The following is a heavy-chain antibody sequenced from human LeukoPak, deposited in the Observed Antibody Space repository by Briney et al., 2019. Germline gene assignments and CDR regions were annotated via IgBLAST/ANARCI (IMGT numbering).Heavy chain of an antibody. CDR2: ISGSGGST. J-gene: IGHJ4*02. Sequence: GGSLRLSCAASGFTFSSYAMSWVRQAPGKGLEWVSAISGSGGSTYHPDSVKGRFTISRDNSKNTLYLQMNSLRAEDTAVYYCAKDRGDMVRGVINPHLYFDYWGQGTLVTVSS. V-gene: IGHV3-23*01. D-gene: IGHD3-10*01. CDR1: GFTFSSYA. CDR3: AKDRGDMVRGVINPHLYFDY.